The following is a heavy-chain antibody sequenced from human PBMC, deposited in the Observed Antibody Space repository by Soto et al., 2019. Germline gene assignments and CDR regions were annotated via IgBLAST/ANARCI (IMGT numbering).Heavy chain of an antibody. CDR2: IGGRGDST. D-gene: IGHD6-19*01. Sequence: EVQLLESGGGLVQPGGSLRLSCAASGFTFSSYAMSWVRQAPGKGLEWVSAIGGRGDSTYYADSVKGRFTISRDNSRDTLYLQMNSLRAEDTAVYYCAKDLIYGYNSGSPFDYWGQGTLVTVSS. CDR3: AKDLIYGYNSGSPFDY. J-gene: IGHJ4*02. CDR1: GFTFSSYA. V-gene: IGHV3-23*01.